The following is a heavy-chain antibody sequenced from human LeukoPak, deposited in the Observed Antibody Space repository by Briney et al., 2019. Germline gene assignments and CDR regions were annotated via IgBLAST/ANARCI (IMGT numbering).Heavy chain of an antibody. V-gene: IGHV4-59*08. D-gene: IGHD5-12*01. CDR1: GGSLSSYY. J-gene: IGHJ3*02. Sequence: PSETLSLTCTVSGGSLSSYYWSWIRQPPEKGLEWIGYIYYSGSTNYNPSLKSRVTIPVDKSKNQFSLKLSSVTAADTADYYCSRQSGNGYSGYDFQAFDIWGEGTMVTVSS. CDR3: SRQSGNGYSGYDFQAFDI. CDR2: IYYSGST.